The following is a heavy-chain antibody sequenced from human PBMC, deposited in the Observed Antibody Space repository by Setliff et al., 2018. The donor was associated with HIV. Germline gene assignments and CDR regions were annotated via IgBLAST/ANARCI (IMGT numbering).Heavy chain of an antibody. CDR2: ISGYSGNT. Sequence: SVQVSCKASGYNFTSYGITWVRQAPGQGLEWMGWISGYSGNTDYAQKVQVRVTMTTDTSTSTAYMELSSLSSDDTAVYFCVRGALLAAFDFDHWGHGTLVTVSS. CDR3: VRGALLAAFDFDH. V-gene: IGHV1-18*01. D-gene: IGHD2-8*02. J-gene: IGHJ4*01. CDR1: GYNFTSYG.